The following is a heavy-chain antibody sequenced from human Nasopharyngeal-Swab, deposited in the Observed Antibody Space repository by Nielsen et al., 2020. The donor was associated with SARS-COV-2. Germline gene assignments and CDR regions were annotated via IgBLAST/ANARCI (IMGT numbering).Heavy chain of an antibody. CDR1: GFTVSSNY. Sequence: GGSLRLSCAASGFTVSSNYMSWVRQAPGKGLEWVSVIYSGGSTYYADSVKGRFTISRDNAKNSLYLQMNSLRAEDTAVYYCARDYYDILTGYYNGRFGWFDPWGQGTLVTVSS. D-gene: IGHD3-9*01. CDR3: ARDYYDILTGYYNGRFGWFDP. J-gene: IGHJ5*02. CDR2: IYSGGST. V-gene: IGHV3-53*01.